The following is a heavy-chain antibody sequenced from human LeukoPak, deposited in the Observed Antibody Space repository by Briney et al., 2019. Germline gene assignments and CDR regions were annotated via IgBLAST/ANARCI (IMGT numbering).Heavy chain of an antibody. CDR3: ARSKVYNYGYGD. D-gene: IGHD5-18*01. CDR1: GGSISSYY. V-gene: IGHV4-59*01. J-gene: IGHJ4*02. CDR2: IYYSGST. Sequence: SETLSLTCTVSGGSISSYYWSWIRQPPGKGLEWIGYIYYSGSTNYNPSLKSRVTISVDTSKNQFSLKLSSVTAADTAVYYCARSKVYNYGYGDWGQGTLVTVSS.